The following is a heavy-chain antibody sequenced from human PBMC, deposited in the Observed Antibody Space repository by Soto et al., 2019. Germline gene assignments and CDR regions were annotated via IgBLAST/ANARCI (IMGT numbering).Heavy chain of an antibody. Sequence: VQLVESGGGLVEPGGSLRLSCAASGFTFSDYYMSWIRQAPGKGLEWVSYISSSGSTIYYADSVKGRFTISRDNAKNSLYLQMNSLRAEDTAVYYSAREDSSSRKFDAFDIWGQGTMVTVSS. D-gene: IGHD6-13*01. CDR3: AREDSSSRKFDAFDI. CDR1: GFTFSDYY. CDR2: ISSSGSTI. J-gene: IGHJ3*02. V-gene: IGHV3-11*01.